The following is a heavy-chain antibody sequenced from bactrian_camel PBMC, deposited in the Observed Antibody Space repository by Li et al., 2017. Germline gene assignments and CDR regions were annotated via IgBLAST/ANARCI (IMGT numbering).Heavy chain of an antibody. D-gene: IGHD7*01. CDR1: GYTYNRNC. Sequence: VQLVESGGGMVQPGGPLRLSCAASGYTYNRNCMAWFRQAPGKEREGVARIATGSGNTYYADSVKGRFTVSIESASKTLYLQMNSLKPDDSAVYYCAASRIRWNCGGLRDSSRNFAYWGPGTQVTVS. CDR2: IATGSGNT. V-gene: IGHV3S1*01. J-gene: IGHJ6*01. CDR3: AASRIRWNCGGLRDSSRNFAY.